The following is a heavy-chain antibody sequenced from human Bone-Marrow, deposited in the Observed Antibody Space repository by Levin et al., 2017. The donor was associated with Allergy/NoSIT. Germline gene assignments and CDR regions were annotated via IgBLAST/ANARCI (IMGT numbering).Heavy chain of an antibody. CDR2: ISSSGSTI. V-gene: IGHV3-11*01. CDR1: GFTFSDYY. CDR3: ARVGSSWLTNYFDY. D-gene: IGHD6-13*01. J-gene: IGHJ4*02. Sequence: GESLKISCAASGFTFSDYYMSWIRQAPGKGLEWVSYISSSGSTIYYADSVKGRFTISRDNAKNSLYLQMNSLRAEDTAVYYCARVGSSWLTNYFDYWGQGTLVTVSS.